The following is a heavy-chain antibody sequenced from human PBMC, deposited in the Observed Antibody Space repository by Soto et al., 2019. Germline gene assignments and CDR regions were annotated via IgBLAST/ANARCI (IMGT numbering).Heavy chain of an antibody. CDR3: ARHTLRYCSGGSCYLNWFDP. CDR2: ISGDGTIT. D-gene: IGHD2-15*01. Sequence: GGSLRLSCAASGFNFNFYWMHWVRQAPGKGLVWVSRISGDGTITNYADSVKGRFTISRDNAKNTLFLQMDSLRVEDTAVYYCARHTLRYCSGGSCYLNWFDPWGQGTLVTVSS. CDR1: GFNFNFYW. V-gene: IGHV3-74*01. J-gene: IGHJ5*02.